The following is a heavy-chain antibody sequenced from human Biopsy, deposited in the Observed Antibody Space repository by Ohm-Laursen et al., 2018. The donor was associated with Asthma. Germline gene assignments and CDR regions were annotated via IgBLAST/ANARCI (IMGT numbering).Heavy chain of an antibody. V-gene: IGHV3-33*08. CDR1: GFTFGDYW. CDR2: IWFDGSKK. J-gene: IGHJ6*02. CDR3: ATNSGAYKNSLGDGLDV. D-gene: IGHD1-26*01. Sequence: SLRLSCAAPGFTFGDYWMSWVRQAPGRGLEWVGVIWFDGSKKYYADSVKGRFTISRDNSKKMLYLQMNSLRAEDTAVYYCATNSGAYKNSLGDGLDVWGQGTTVIVSS.